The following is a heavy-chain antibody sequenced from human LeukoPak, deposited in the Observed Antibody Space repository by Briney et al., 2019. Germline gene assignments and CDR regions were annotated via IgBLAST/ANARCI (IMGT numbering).Heavy chain of an antibody. Sequence: GASVKVSCKASGYTLTRYGISWVRPAPGQGLEWMGWISAYNGNTNYAQKLQGRVTMTTDTSTSTAYMELRSLRSDDTAVYYCARMSDILTGYYSHFDYWGQGTLVTVSS. CDR3: ARMSDILTGYYSHFDY. D-gene: IGHD3-9*01. CDR2: ISAYNGNT. V-gene: IGHV1-18*01. CDR1: GYTLTRYG. J-gene: IGHJ4*02.